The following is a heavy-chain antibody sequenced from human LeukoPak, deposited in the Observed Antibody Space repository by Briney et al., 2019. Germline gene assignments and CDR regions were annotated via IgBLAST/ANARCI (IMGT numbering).Heavy chain of an antibody. Sequence: ASVKVSCKASGYTFTDYYMHWVRQAPGQGLEWMGWISPDSGGTHYAQKFQGRVTMTRDTSISTAYMELSRVSSDDTAVYYCSSAIAVAGYDYWGQGTLVTVSS. CDR1: GYTFTDYY. CDR3: SSAIAVAGYDY. D-gene: IGHD6-19*01. CDR2: ISPDSGGT. V-gene: IGHV1-2*02. J-gene: IGHJ4*02.